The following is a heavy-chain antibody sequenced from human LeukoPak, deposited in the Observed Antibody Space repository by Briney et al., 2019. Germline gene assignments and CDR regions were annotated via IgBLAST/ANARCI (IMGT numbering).Heavy chain of an antibody. Sequence: PGGSLRLSCAASGFTFSSYSMNWVRQAPGKGLEWVSYISSSSSTIYYADSVKGRFTISRDNSKNTLYLQMNSLRAEDTAVYYCAGYNCSSTTCYTGGFDYWGQGTLVTVSS. CDR2: ISSSSSTI. CDR1: GFTFSSYS. V-gene: IGHV3-48*01. D-gene: IGHD2-2*02. CDR3: AGYNCSSTTCYTGGFDY. J-gene: IGHJ4*02.